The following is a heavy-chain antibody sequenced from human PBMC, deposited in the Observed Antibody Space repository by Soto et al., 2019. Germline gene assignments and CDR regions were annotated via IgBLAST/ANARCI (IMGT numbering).Heavy chain of an antibody. D-gene: IGHD5-18*01. J-gene: IGHJ5*02. CDR3: ARVTYSSRLPNWFDP. CDR2: IYYSGST. CDR1: GGSVSSCSYY. V-gene: IGHV4-61*01. Sequence: SETLSLTCTVSGGSVSSCSYYWSWIRQPPGKGLEWIGYIYYSGSTYYNPSLKSRVTISVDTSKNQFSLKLSSVTAADTAVYYCARVTYSSRLPNWFDPWGQGTLVTVSS.